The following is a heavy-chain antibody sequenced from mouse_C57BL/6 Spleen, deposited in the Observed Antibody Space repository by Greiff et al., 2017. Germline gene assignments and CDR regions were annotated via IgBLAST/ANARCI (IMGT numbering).Heavy chain of an antibody. CDR2: INPSSGST. CDR3: AREGYDWRGMDY. Sequence: QVQLKQSGAELAKPGASVKLSCKASGYTFTSYWMHWVKQRPGQGLEWIGYINPSSGSTKYNQKFKDKATLTADKSSSTAYMQLSILTYEDSAVYYCAREGYDWRGMDYWGQGTSVTVSS. V-gene: IGHV1-7*01. D-gene: IGHD2-2*01. J-gene: IGHJ4*01. CDR1: GYTFTSYW.